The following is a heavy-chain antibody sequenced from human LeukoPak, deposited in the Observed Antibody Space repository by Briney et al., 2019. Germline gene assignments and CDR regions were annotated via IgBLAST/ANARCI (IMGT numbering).Heavy chain of an antibody. Sequence: GGSLRLSCAVSGFTFSSYAMTWVRQAPGKGLEWVSAISGSGGSTYYADSVKGRFTISRDNSKNTLYLQLNSLRAEDTAVYYCARGRGVPYTFDIWGQGTMVTVSS. J-gene: IGHJ3*02. D-gene: IGHD3-10*01. CDR2: ISGSGGST. CDR1: GFTFSSYA. V-gene: IGHV3-23*01. CDR3: ARGRGVPYTFDI.